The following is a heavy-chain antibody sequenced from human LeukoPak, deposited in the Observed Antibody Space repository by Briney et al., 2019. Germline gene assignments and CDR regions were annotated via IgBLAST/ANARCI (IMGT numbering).Heavy chain of an antibody. CDR2: IKSKTDGGTT. D-gene: IGHD5-18*01. J-gene: IGHJ4*02. Sequence: GGSLRLSCVASGFTFSNAWMNWVRQAPGKGLEWVGRIKSKTDGGTTDYAAPVKGRFTISRDDSKNTLYLQMNSLKTEDTAVYYCTTDATWIQLWLPYDYWGQGTLVTVSS. V-gene: IGHV3-15*01. CDR1: GFTFSNAW. CDR3: TTDATWIQLWLPYDY.